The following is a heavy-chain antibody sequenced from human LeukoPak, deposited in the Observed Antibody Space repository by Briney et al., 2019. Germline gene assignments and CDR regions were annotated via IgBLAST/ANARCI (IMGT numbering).Heavy chain of an antibody. CDR3: ARQAFEYSSSLFFFGGSSDYYMDV. V-gene: IGHV4-61*02. CDR2: IYTSGST. D-gene: IGHD6-6*01. CDR1: GGSISSGSYY. J-gene: IGHJ6*03. Sequence: SETLSLTCTVSGGSISSGSYYWSWIRQPAGKGLEWIGRIYTSGSTNYNPSLKSRVTISVDTSKNQFSLKLSSVTAADTAVYYCARQAFEYSSSLFFFGGSSDYYMDVWGKGTTVTVSS.